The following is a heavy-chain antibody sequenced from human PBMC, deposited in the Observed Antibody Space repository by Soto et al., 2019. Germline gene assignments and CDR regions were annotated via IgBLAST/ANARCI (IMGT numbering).Heavy chain of an antibody. J-gene: IGHJ4*02. Sequence: EVQLLESGGNLVQPGGSLRLSCVVSGFTFSNYVMSWVRQAPGNGLEWVSGISDSGGTTYSADFVKGRFTISRDNSKNTLYLQMNSLRAEDTAVYYCAKGWQVRGGQFDYWGQGTLVSVSS. CDR1: GFTFSNYV. V-gene: IGHV3-23*01. CDR2: ISDSGGTT. D-gene: IGHD6-19*01. CDR3: AKGWQVRGGQFDY.